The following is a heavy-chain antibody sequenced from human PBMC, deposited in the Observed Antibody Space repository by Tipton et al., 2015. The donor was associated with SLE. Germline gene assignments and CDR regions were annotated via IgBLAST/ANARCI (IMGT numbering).Heavy chain of an antibody. CDR1: GGSISSHY. CDR3: ARRGRVAAPFYGMDV. J-gene: IGHJ6*02. CDR2: IYTSGST. V-gene: IGHV4-4*08. D-gene: IGHD3-3*01. Sequence: TLSLTCTVSGGSISSHYWSWIRQPPGKGLEWIGYIYTSGSTNYNPSLKSRVTMSVDTPKNQFSLKLSSVTAADTAVYYCARRGRVAAPFYGMDVWGQGTTVTVSS.